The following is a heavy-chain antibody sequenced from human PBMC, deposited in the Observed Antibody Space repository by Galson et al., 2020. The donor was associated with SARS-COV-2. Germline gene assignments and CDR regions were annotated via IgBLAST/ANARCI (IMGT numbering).Heavy chain of an antibody. V-gene: IGHV3-23*01. CDR3: ARGTFVAARPADFDY. CDR1: GFTFSSHA. CDR2: FSAGGGSS. D-gene: IGHD6-6*01. Sequence: GGSLRLSCAVSGFTFSSHAMSWVRQAPGKGLEWVASFSAGGGSSYYADSVKGRFTISRDNSKNTLYLQMNSLRAEDTAVYYCARGTFVAARPADFDYWGQGALVTVSS. J-gene: IGHJ4*02.